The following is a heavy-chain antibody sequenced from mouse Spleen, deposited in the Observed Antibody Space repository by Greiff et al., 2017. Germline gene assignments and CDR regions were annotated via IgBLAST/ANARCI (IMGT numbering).Heavy chain of an antibody. Sequence: VQLVESGPGLVAPSQSLSITCTISGFSLTSYGVHWVRQPPGKGLEWLVVIWSDGSTTYNSALKSRLSISKDNSKSQVFLKVNSLQADDTAMYYCARQDGYYGAMDYWGQGTSVTVSS. CDR2: IWSDGST. D-gene: IGHD2-3*01. V-gene: IGHV2-6-1*01. J-gene: IGHJ4*01. CDR3: ARQDGYYGAMDY. CDR1: GFSLTSYG.